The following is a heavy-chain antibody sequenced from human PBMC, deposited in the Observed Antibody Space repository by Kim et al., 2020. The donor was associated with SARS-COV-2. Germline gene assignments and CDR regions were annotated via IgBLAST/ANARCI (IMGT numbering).Heavy chain of an antibody. Sequence: VDSVKGRFTISRDNAKNSLYLQMNSLRAEDKDVYYCASYYDFWSGYYFGYWGQGTLVTVSS. CDR3: ASYYDFWSGYYFGY. D-gene: IGHD3-3*01. V-gene: IGHV3-7*01. J-gene: IGHJ4*02.